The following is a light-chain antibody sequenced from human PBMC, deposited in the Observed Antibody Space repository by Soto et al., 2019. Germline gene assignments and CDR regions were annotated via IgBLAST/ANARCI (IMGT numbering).Light chain of an antibody. CDR3: LSWDSSLSAVV. V-gene: IGLV1-51*01. J-gene: IGLJ2*01. CDR2: DND. CDR1: GSNVGENH. Sequence: QSVLTQPPAVSAAPGQKVTISCSGGGSNVGENHVSWYQQLPGTAPKVVIYDNDKRPSGIPDRLSGSKSGTSATLGITGLQTADEADYYCLSWDSSLSAVVFGGGTKLTVL.